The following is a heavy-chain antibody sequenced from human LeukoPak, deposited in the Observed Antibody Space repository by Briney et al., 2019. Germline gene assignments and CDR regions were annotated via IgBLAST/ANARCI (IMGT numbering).Heavy chain of an antibody. J-gene: IGHJ2*01. D-gene: IGHD2-15*01. CDR1: GGSFSGYY. V-gene: IGHV4-34*01. CDR2: INHSGST. CDR3: ARDPGSPRGYFDL. Sequence: PSETLSLTCAVYGGSFSGYYWSWIRQPPGKGLEWIGEINHSGSTYYNPSLKSRVTISVDRSKKQFSLKLGSVTAADTAVYYCARDPGSPRGYFDLWGRGTLVTVSS.